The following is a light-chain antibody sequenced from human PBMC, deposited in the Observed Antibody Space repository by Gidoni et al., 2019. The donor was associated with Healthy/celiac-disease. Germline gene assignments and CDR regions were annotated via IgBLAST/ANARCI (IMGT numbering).Light chain of an antibody. J-gene: IGKJ4*01. CDR1: QSVSSY. CDR3: QQRSNWPPALT. V-gene: IGKV3-11*01. CDR2: DAS. Sequence: EIVFTQSPATLSLSPGERATLSCRASQSVSSYLAWYQQKPGQAPRLLIYDASNRATGIPARFSGSGSGTDFTHTISSLEPEDFAVYYCQQRSNWPPALTFGGGTKVEIK.